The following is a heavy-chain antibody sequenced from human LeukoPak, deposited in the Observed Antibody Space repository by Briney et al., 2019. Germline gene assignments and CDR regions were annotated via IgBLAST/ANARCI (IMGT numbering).Heavy chain of an antibody. CDR1: GGSISSGGYY. Sequence: SETLSLTCTVSGGSISSGGYYWSWIRQHPGKGLEWIGYIYYSGSTYYNPSLKSQVTISVDTSKNQFSLKLSSVTAADTAVYYCARGNNLAFDIWGQGTMVTVSS. CDR2: IYYSGST. CDR3: ARGNNLAFDI. J-gene: IGHJ3*02. D-gene: IGHD1/OR15-1a*01. V-gene: IGHV4-31*01.